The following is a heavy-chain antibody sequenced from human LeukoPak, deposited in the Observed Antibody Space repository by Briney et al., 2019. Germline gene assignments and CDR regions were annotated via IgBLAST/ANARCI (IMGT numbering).Heavy chain of an antibody. CDR1: GYTLTGYY. D-gene: IGHD3-22*01. J-gene: IGHJ4*02. Sequence: ASVKVSCKASGYTLTGYYMHWVRQAPGQGLEWMGRIIPILGIANYAQKFQGRVTITADKSTSTAYMELSSLRSEDTAVYYCARDYYYDSSGPTDGDGYWGQGTLVTVSS. V-gene: IGHV1-69*04. CDR2: IIPILGIA. CDR3: ARDYYYDSSGPTDGDGY.